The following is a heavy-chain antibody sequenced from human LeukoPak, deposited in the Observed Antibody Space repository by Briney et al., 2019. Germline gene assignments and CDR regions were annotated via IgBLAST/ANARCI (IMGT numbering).Heavy chain of an antibody. Sequence: EPGGSLRLSCAASGFTFSSYAMSWVRQAPGKGLEWVSAISGIGGNTYYADSVKGRFTISRDNSKNTLYLQMNSLRAEDTAVYYCAKDRGWTPMAIDYWGQGTLVTVSS. CDR3: AKDRGWTPMAIDY. J-gene: IGHJ4*02. CDR2: ISGIGGNT. V-gene: IGHV3-23*01. CDR1: GFTFSSYA. D-gene: IGHD5-18*01.